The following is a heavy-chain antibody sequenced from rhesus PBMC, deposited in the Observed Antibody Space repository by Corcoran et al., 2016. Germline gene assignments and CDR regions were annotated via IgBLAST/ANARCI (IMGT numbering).Heavy chain of an antibody. CDR2: IYGSGSST. V-gene: IGHV4-169*01. Sequence: QLQLQESGPGLVKPSETLSVTCAVSGGSISSSYWSWIRQAPGKGREWTGYIYGSGSSTNYNPSLKIRVTRSVDTSKNQLSRQLSAVTAADTAVYYCARGGGYCTGSGCYPFDYWGQGVLVTVSS. D-gene: IGHD2-21*01. J-gene: IGHJ4*01. CDR3: ARGGGYCTGSGCYPFDY. CDR1: GGSISSSY.